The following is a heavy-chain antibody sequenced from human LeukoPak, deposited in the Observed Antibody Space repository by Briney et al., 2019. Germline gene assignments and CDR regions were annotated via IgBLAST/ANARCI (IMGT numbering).Heavy chain of an antibody. CDR3: TRGGGDIQWIQLW. CDR2: IRSKAYSGTT. D-gene: IGHD5-18*01. Sequence: GGSLRLSCTASGFTFGDYAMSWVRQAPGKGLEWVGFIRSKAYSGTTEYAASVKGRFTISRDDSKSIAYLQMNSLKTEDTAVYYCTRGGGDIQWIQLWWGQGTLVTVSS. J-gene: IGHJ4*02. CDR1: GFTFGDYA. V-gene: IGHV3-49*04.